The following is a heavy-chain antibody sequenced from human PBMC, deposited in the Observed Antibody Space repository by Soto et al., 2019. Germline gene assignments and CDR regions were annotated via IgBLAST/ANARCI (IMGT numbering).Heavy chain of an antibody. Sequence: QLQLQESGSGLVKPSQTLSLTCAVSGGSISSGGYSWSWIRQPPGKGLEWIGYIYHSGSTYYNPSLKSRVTISVDRSKNQFSLKLSSVTAADTAVSYCARAKLPPPLKRGYYFDYWGQGTLVTVSS. V-gene: IGHV4-30-2*01. CDR2: IYHSGST. CDR1: GGSISSGGYS. J-gene: IGHJ4*02. CDR3: ARAKLPPPLKRGYYFDY. D-gene: IGHD1-26*01.